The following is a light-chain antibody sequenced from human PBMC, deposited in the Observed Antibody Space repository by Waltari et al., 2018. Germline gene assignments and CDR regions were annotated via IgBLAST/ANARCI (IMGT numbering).Light chain of an antibody. CDR1: QGIGIF. J-gene: IGKJ1*01. V-gene: IGKV1-9*01. CDR2: SAS. Sequence: DVQLTQSPSFVSASVADRSTITCRASQGIGIFLAWYPQKPGTAPKLLIFSASTLQTGVPSRFSGSGSWTDFTLTISNLQPEDFATYYCQQLHTYPPWTFGPGTRVEMK. CDR3: QQLHTYPPWT.